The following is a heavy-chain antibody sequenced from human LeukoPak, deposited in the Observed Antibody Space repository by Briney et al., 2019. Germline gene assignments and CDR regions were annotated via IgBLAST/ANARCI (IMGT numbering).Heavy chain of an antibody. CDR3: ARDPPYGSAAGTDFDY. D-gene: IGHD6-13*01. Sequence: SVKVSCKASGGTFSSYAISWVRQAPGQGLAWVGRIIPILGIANYAQKFQGRVTITADKSTSTAYMELSSLRSEDTAVYYCARDPPYGSAAGTDFDYWGQGTLVTVSS. J-gene: IGHJ4*02. CDR2: IIPILGIA. V-gene: IGHV1-69*04. CDR1: GGTFSSYA.